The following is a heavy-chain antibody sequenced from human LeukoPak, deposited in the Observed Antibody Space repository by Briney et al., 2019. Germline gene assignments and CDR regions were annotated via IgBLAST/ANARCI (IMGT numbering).Heavy chain of an antibody. J-gene: IGHJ5*02. CDR1: GFTFSSYE. D-gene: IGHD6-19*01. CDR2: ISSSGSTI. CDR3: AKDLVSGWSSNRFDP. Sequence: GGSLRLSCAASGFTFSSYEMNWVRQAPGKGLEWVSYISSSGSTIYYADSVKGQFTISRDNAKNSLYLQMNSLRAEDTAVYYCAKDLVSGWSSNRFDPWGQGTLVTVSS. V-gene: IGHV3-48*03.